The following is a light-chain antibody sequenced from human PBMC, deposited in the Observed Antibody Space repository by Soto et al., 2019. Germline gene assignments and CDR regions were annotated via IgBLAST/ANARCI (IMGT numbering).Light chain of an antibody. J-gene: IGKJ4*01. V-gene: IGKV1D-12*01. CDR2: AAS. CDR1: QGISTS. Sequence: DIQMTQSPSSVSASVGDGVTITCRASQGISTSLGWYQQKPGKAPKLLIYAASSLQSGVPSRFNGTGSGTDFTLTIRSLQPEDFATYYCQQTNSFPLAFGGGTRWIS. CDR3: QQTNSFPLA.